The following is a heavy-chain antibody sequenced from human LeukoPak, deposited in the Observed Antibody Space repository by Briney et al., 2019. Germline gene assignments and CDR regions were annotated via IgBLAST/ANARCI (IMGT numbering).Heavy chain of an antibody. V-gene: IGHV3-23*01. CDR3: AKASITMVRGVIIMPDYYYYYMDV. Sequence: GGSLRLSCAASGFTFSSYGMSWVRQAPGKGLEWVSAISGSGGSTYYADSVKGRFTISRDNSKNTLYLQMNSLRAEDTAVYYCAKASITMVRGVIIMPDYYYYYMDVWGKGTTVTISS. CDR1: GFTFSSYG. D-gene: IGHD3-10*01. J-gene: IGHJ6*03. CDR2: ISGSGGST.